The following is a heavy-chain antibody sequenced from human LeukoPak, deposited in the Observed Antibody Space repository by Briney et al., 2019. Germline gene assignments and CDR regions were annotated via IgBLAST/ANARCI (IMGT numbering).Heavy chain of an antibody. CDR1: GGSFSGYY. Sequence: SETLSLTCAVYGGSFSGYYWSWIRQPPGKGLEWIGEINHSGSTNYNPSLKSRVTISVDTSKNQFSLKLSSVTAADTAVYYCARGYTAMPSPFDYWGQGTLVTVSS. J-gene: IGHJ4*02. V-gene: IGHV4-34*01. D-gene: IGHD5-18*01. CDR3: ARGYTAMPSPFDY. CDR2: INHSGST.